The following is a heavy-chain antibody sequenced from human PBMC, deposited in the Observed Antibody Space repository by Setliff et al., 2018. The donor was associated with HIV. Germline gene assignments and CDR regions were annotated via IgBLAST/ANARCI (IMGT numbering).Heavy chain of an antibody. D-gene: IGHD4-17*01. J-gene: IGHJ5*02. CDR2: IYHSGTT. Sequence: KPSETLSLTCAVSGGAIDDINWWNWVRQSPGKGLEWIGEIYHSGTTNYNPSLKSRVTISVDTSKNLFSLKMNSVTPADTAVYYCARDRDYGGNSGFDPWGQGTLVTVSS. V-gene: IGHV4-4*02. CDR3: ARDRDYGGNSGFDP. CDR1: GGAIDDINW.